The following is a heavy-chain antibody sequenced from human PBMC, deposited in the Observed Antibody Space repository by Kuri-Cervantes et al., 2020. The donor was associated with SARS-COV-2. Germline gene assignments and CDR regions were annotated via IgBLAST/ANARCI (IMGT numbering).Heavy chain of an antibody. CDR2: ISGSGGST. CDR1: GFTFSSYA. CDR3: AKDGGYSSSWSHFDY. V-gene: IGHV3-23*01. J-gene: IGHJ4*02. Sequence: GESLKISCAASGFTFSSYAMSWVRQAPGKGLEWVSAISGSGGSTYYADSVKGRFTISRDNSKNTLYLQMNSLRAEDTAVYYCAKDGGYSSSWSHFDYWGQGTLVTVSS. D-gene: IGHD6-13*01.